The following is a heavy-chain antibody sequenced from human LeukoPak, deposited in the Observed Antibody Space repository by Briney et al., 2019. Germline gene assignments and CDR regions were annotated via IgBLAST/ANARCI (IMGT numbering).Heavy chain of an antibody. CDR2: INPNSGGT. CDR1: GYTFTVYY. V-gene: IGHV1-2*04. D-gene: IGHD3-10*01. J-gene: IGHJ4*02. CDR3: ARDDMVRGVMVSD. Sequence: GASVTVSFTASGYTFTVYYIHWVRQAPGQGLEWMGWINPNSGGTNYAQKFQGSATMTRDTSISTAYMDLSSLRSAETAVYYCARDDMVRGVMVSDWGQGTLVTVSS.